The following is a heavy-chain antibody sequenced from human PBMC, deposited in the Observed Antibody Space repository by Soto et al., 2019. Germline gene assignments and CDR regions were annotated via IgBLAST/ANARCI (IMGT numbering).Heavy chain of an antibody. CDR1: GFTFSNYG. V-gene: IGHV3-30*03. J-gene: IGHJ4*02. CDR2: ISYDGSNK. Sequence: QVQLVESGGGVVQPGRSLRLSCAASGFTFSNYGMHWVRQAPGKGLEWVAVISYDGSNKYYADSVKGRFTISRDNSKNTLSVQVNSLRAEDTAVYYCVSSYGSIHFDYWGQGNLVTVSS. D-gene: IGHD5-18*01. CDR3: VSSYGSIHFDY.